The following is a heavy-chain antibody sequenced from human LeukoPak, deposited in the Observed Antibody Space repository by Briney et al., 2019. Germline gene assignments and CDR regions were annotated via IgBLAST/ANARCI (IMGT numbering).Heavy chain of an antibody. V-gene: IGHV3-74*01. Sequence: PGGSLRLSCAASGFTFSSYWMHWVRQAPGKGPVWVSRINNDGSGTTYADSVKGRFTISRDDAKNTLYLQVNSLRAEDTAEYYCTKDRSKAVAGNFYLYGTDVWGQGTTVTVSS. D-gene: IGHD6-19*01. CDR1: GFTFSSYW. CDR3: TKDRSKAVAGNFYLYGTDV. CDR2: INNDGSGT. J-gene: IGHJ6*02.